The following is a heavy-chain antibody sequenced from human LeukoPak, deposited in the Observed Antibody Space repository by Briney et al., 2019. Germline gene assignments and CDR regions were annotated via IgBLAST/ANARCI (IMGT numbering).Heavy chain of an antibody. CDR2: IYTSGSA. V-gene: IGHV4-4*07. Sequence: PSETLSLTCTVSGGSISSYYWSWIRQPAGKGLEWIGRIYTSGSANYNPSLKSRVTMSVDTSKNQFSLKLSSVTAADTAVYYCARDRGVASGYESFDYWGQGTLVTVSS. CDR3: ARDRGVASGYESFDY. J-gene: IGHJ4*02. CDR1: GGSISSYY. D-gene: IGHD5-12*01.